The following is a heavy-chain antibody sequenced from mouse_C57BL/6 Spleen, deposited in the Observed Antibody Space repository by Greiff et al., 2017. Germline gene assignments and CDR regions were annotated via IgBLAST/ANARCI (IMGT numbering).Heavy chain of an antibody. CDR2: ISSGSSTL. D-gene: IGHD1-2*01. V-gene: IGHV5-17*01. CDR1: GFTFSDYG. Sequence: EVMLVASGGGLVKPGGSLKLSCAASGFTFSDYGMHWVRQAPEKGLEWVAYISSGSSTLYYADTVKGRFTISRDNAKNTLFLQMTSLRSEDTAMYYCARDGLLRPYFDYWGQGTTLTVSS. CDR3: ARDGLLRPYFDY. J-gene: IGHJ2*01.